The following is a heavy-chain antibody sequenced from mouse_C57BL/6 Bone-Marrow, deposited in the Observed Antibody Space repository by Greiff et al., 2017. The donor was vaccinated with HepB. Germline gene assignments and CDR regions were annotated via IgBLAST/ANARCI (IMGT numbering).Heavy chain of an antibody. CDR2: IHPNSGST. J-gene: IGHJ1*03. D-gene: IGHD1-1*01. Sequence: QVQLQQPGAELVKPGASVKLSCKASGYTFTSYWMHWVKQRPGQGLEWIGMIHPNSGSTNYNEKFTSKATLTVDKASSTAYMQLSSLTSEDSAVYYCASYGRWYFDVWGTGTTVTVSS. CDR3: ASYGRWYFDV. V-gene: IGHV1-64*01. CDR1: GYTFTSYW.